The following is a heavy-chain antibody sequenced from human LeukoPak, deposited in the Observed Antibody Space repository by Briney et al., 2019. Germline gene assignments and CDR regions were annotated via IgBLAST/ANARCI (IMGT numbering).Heavy chain of an antibody. Sequence: GGSLRLSCAASGFTFTTQSMNWVRQAPGKGLEWVSYISSGSSYISYADSVKGRFTISRDNDKNSLYLQMNSLRAEDTAVYYCARDPYSSVGSVGGIGKFSDYWGQGTLVTVSS. D-gene: IGHD3-16*01. CDR1: GFTFTTQS. CDR2: ISSGSSYI. J-gene: IGHJ4*01. V-gene: IGHV3-21*01. CDR3: ARDPYSSVGSVGGIGKFSDY.